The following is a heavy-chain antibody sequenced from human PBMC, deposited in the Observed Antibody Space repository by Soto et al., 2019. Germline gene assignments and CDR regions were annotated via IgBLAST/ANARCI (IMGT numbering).Heavy chain of an antibody. CDR3: ARAGWVDTAMSSDYYYYGMDV. CDR2: IYHSGST. V-gene: IGHV4-38-2*01. CDR1: GYSISSGYY. J-gene: IGHJ6*02. D-gene: IGHD5-18*01. Sequence: SETLSLTCAVSGYSISSGYYWGWIRQPPGKGLEWIGSIYHSGSTYYNPSLKSRVTISVDTSKNQFSLKLSSVTAADTAVYYCARAGWVDTAMSSDYYYYGMDVWGQGTTVTVSS.